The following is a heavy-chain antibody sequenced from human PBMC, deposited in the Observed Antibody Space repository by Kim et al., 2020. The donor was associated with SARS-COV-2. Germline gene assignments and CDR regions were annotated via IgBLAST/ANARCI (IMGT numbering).Heavy chain of an antibody. CDR3: ARERDTAMVGDMDV. Sequence: NPALKGRVTISVDTSKNQFSLKLSSVTAADTAVYYCARERDTAMVGDMDVWGQGTTVTVSS. D-gene: IGHD5-18*01. V-gene: IGHV4-30-2*04. J-gene: IGHJ6*02.